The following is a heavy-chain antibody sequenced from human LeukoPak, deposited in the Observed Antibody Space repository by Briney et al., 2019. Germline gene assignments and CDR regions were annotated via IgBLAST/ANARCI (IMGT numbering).Heavy chain of an antibody. J-gene: IGHJ5*01. CDR3: ARDRWFDC. CDR1: GDSFTTNY. CDR2: IIYSGST. Sequence: SETLSLTCAVSGDSFTTNYWSWIRQSPGKGLEWIGYIIYSGSTTYNPSLKSRVTISLDTSKNQFSLKLSSVTAADTAVYYCARDRWFDCWGQGTLVTVSS. V-gene: IGHV4-59*01.